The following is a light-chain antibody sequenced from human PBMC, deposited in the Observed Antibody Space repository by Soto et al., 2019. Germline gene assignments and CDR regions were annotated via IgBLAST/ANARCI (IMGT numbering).Light chain of an antibody. CDR1: SSDVGAYNS. CDR2: DVS. J-gene: IGLJ1*01. Sequence: QSALTQPASVSGSPGQSITISCTGTSSDVGAYNSVAWYQHNPGKAPKLMIYDVSNRPSGDSSRFSGSKSANTASLSISGLQADDEADYYCSSYTSSSTLVFGTGTKLTVL. V-gene: IGLV2-14*01. CDR3: SSYTSSSTLV.